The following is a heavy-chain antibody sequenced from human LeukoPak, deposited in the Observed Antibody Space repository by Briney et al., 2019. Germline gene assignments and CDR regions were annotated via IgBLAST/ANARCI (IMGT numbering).Heavy chain of an antibody. Sequence: GRSLRLSCAASGFTFSNYGMHWVRQAPGKGLEWVAIISYDGRNTYYGDSVKGRFTISRDNFKNTLDLQMSSLRPEDTAVYYCASSWFYFYYGMNVWGQGTTVTVSS. CDR1: GFTFSNYG. J-gene: IGHJ6*02. CDR3: ASSWFYFYYGMNV. CDR2: ISYDGRNT. D-gene: IGHD6-13*01. V-gene: IGHV3-30*03.